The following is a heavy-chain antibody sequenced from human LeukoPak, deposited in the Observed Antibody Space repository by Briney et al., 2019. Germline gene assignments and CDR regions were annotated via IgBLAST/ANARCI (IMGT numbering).Heavy chain of an antibody. D-gene: IGHD2-2*01. Sequence: SGGSLRLSCAASGFIFDDYAIHWVRQAPGQGLEWVSLISGDGGSTYYADSVKGRFTISRDNSKSSLFLQMNSLRTEDTALYYCAKDRRSRGLCTSTTCYGTFDYWGQGTLVTVSS. CDR1: GFIFDDYA. CDR2: ISGDGGST. J-gene: IGHJ4*02. V-gene: IGHV3-43*02. CDR3: AKDRRSRGLCTSTTCYGTFDY.